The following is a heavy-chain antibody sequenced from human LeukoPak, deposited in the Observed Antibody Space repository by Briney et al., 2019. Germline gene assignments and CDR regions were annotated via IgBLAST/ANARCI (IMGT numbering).Heavy chain of an antibody. V-gene: IGHV5-51*01. CDR3: ARRQGCSSTSCPPDY. CDR1: GYSFTTYW. CDR2: IYPGDSDT. J-gene: IGHJ4*02. D-gene: IGHD2-2*01. Sequence: GESLQISCRGSGYSFTTYWIGWVRQMPGKGMEWMGMIYPGDSDTRYSPSFQGQVTMSADKSINTAYLQWSSLKASDTAMYYCARRQGCSSTSCPPDYWGQGTLVTVSS.